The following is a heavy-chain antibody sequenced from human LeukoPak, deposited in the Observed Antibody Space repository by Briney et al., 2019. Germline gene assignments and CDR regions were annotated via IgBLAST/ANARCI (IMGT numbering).Heavy chain of an antibody. D-gene: IGHD1-26*01. V-gene: IGHV3-49*04. J-gene: IGHJ4*02. Sequence: GGSLRLSCTTSGFTFGDYAMSWVRQAPGKGLEWVGFIRSKGYGGTPEYAASVRGRFTISRDDSKSIAYLQMNSLKTEDTAVYYCTRSSGSYSTDYWGQGTLVTVSS. CDR3: TRSSGSYSTDY. CDR2: IRSKGYGGTP. CDR1: GFTFGDYA.